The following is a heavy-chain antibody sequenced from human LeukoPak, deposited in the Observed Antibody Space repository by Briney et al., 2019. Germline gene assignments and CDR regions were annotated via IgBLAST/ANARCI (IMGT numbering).Heavy chain of an antibody. CDR3: ARDRELRYCSSTTCYNYFAMDV. D-gene: IGHD2-2*02. CDR1: GFTFSSYS. J-gene: IGHJ6*02. CDR2: ITSSSYI. Sequence: GGSLRLSCAASGFTFSSYSMNWVRQAPGKGLEWVSSITSSSYIYYADSVKGRFTNSRDNAKNSLYLQMNSLRAEDTALYYCARDRELRYCSSTTCYNYFAMDVWGQGTTVTVSS. V-gene: IGHV3-21*01.